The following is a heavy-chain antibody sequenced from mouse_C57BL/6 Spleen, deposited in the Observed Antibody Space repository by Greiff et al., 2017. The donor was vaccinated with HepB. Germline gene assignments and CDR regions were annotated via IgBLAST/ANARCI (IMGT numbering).Heavy chain of an antibody. CDR2: INYDGSST. Sequence: EVKVVESEGGLVQPGSSMKLSCTASGFTFSDYYMAWVRQVPEKGLEWVANINYDGSSTYYLDSLKSRFIISRDNAKNILYLQMSSLKSEDTATYYCARDGYLYAMDYWGKGTSVTVAS. CDR1: GFTFSDYY. V-gene: IGHV5-16*01. CDR3: ARDGYLYAMDY. J-gene: IGHJ4*01. D-gene: IGHD2-2*01.